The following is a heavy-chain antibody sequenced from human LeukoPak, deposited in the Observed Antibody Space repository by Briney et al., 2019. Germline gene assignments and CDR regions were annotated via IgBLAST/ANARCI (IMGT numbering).Heavy chain of an antibody. Sequence: ASVTLSCTASGYTFTGYYMHWVRQAPGQGLEWMGWINPNSGGTNYAQKSQGRVTMTRYTSISTAYMELSRLRSDDTAVYYCARDAAPYYYDSSGYLVDAFDIWGQGTMVTVSS. J-gene: IGHJ3*02. V-gene: IGHV1-2*02. D-gene: IGHD3-22*01. CDR3: ARDAAPYYYDSSGYLVDAFDI. CDR1: GYTFTGYY. CDR2: INPNSGGT.